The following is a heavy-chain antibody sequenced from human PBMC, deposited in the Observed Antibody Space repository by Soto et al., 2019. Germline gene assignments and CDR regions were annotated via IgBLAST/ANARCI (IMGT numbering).Heavy chain of an antibody. V-gene: IGHV3-48*02. Sequence: PGGSLRLSCAASGFTFSSYSMNWVRQAPGKGLEWVSYISSSSSTIYYADSVKGRFTISRDNAKNSLYLQMNSLRDEDTAVYYCARDIQQLRDYHGMDVWGQGTTVTVSS. CDR1: GFTFSSYS. D-gene: IGHD6-13*01. CDR2: ISSSSSTI. CDR3: ARDIQQLRDYHGMDV. J-gene: IGHJ6*02.